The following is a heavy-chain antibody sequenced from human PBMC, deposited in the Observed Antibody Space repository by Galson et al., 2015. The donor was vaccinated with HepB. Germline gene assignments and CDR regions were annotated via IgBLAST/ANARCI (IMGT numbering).Heavy chain of an antibody. CDR2: IKSKTDGGTT. J-gene: IGHJ4*02. V-gene: IGHV3-15*01. D-gene: IGHD1-26*01. CDR1: GFTFSNAW. CDR3: RWELPDY. Sequence: LRLSCAASGFTFSNAWVSWVRQAPGKGLEWVGRIKSKTDGGTTDYAAPLKGRFTISRDDSKNTLYLQMSSLKTDDTAVYFCRWELPDYWGQGTLVTVSS.